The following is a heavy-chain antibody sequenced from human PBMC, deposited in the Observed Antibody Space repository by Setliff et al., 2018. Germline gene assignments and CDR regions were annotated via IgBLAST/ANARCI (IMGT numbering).Heavy chain of an antibody. Sequence: SETLSLTCTVSGASISGGVGGSFYWAWIRQPPEKGLEWIGEINHSGNTNYNPSLKSRVTISVDKSTNQFSLKLNSVTAADTAVYYCVRTDYSDGRYSMDVWGKGTTVTVSS. CDR2: INHSGNT. CDR3: VRTDYSDGRYSMDV. CDR1: GASISGGVGGSFY. J-gene: IGHJ6*03. D-gene: IGHD6-19*01. V-gene: IGHV4-39*07.